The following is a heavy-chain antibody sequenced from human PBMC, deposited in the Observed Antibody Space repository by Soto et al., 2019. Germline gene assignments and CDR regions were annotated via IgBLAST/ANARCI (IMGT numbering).Heavy chain of an antibody. CDR3: ASQGLPYFDWSPTPLYYMDV. CDR1: GGSFSGYY. Sequence: PSETLSLTCAVYGGSFSGYYWSWIRQPPGKGLEWIGEINHSGNTNYNPSLKSRVTISVDKSKNQFSLKLSSVTAADTAVYYCASQGLPYFDWSPTPLYYMDVWGQGTTVTV. CDR2: INHSGNT. J-gene: IGHJ6*03. V-gene: IGHV4-34*01. D-gene: IGHD3-9*01.